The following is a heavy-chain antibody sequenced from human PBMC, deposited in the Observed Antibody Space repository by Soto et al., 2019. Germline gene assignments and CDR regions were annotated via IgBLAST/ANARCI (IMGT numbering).Heavy chain of an antibody. Sequence: EVQLLESGGALVQPGGSLRLSCTGTGFSFGSYVMSWVRQAPGKGLEWVSGVSGSGGRTYYADSVEGRFIISRDNSENTLYLQMSSLRAEDTAVYYCVKGAYCSASTCASDFWGQGTLVTVSS. V-gene: IGHV3-23*01. CDR1: GFSFGSYV. J-gene: IGHJ4*02. CDR3: VKGAYCSASTCASDF. D-gene: IGHD2-15*01. CDR2: VSGSGGRT.